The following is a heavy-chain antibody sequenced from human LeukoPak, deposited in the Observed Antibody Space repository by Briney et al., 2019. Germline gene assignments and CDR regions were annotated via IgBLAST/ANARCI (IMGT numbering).Heavy chain of an antibody. CDR2: IYHSGST. D-gene: IGHD3-22*01. V-gene: IGHV4-38-2*02. Sequence: PSETLSLTCTVSGYSISSGYYWGWIRQPPGKGLEWIGSIYHSGSTYYNPSLKSRVTISVDTSKNQFSLKLSSVTAADTAVYYCARGSYYYDSSGYQYFDYWGQGTLVTVSS. J-gene: IGHJ4*02. CDR3: ARGSYYYDSSGYQYFDY. CDR1: GYSISSGYY.